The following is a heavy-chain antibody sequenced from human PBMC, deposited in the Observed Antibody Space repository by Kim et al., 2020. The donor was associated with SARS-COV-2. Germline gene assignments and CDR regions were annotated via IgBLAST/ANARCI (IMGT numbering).Heavy chain of an antibody. CDR3: ARDDRLYVVGSGTDY. CDR1: GFTFSSYS. V-gene: IGHV3-21*01. CDR2: ISSSSSYI. Sequence: GGSLRLSCAASGFTFSSYSMNWVRQAPGKGLEWVSSISSSSSYIYYADSVKGRFTISRDNAKNSLYLQMNSLRAEDTAVYYCARDDRLYVVGSGTDYWGQGTLVTVSS. D-gene: IGHD2-2*01. J-gene: IGHJ4*02.